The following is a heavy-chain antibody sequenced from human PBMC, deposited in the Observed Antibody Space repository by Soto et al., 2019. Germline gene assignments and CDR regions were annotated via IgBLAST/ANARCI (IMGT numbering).Heavy chain of an antibody. CDR3: VRGGLGISLFDY. V-gene: IGHV4-39*01. CDR2: IYYSGST. Sequence: SETLSLTCTVSGGSISSSSYYWGWIRQPPGKGLEWIGSIYYSGSTYYNPSLKSRVTISVDTSKNQFSLKLSSVTAADPAVYYCVRGGLGISLFDYWGQGTLVTVSS. CDR1: GGSISSSSYY. D-gene: IGHD7-27*01. J-gene: IGHJ4*02.